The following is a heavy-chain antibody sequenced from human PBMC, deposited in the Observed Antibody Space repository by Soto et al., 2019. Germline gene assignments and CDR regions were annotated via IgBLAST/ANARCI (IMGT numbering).Heavy chain of an antibody. CDR2: ISAYNGNT. CDR3: ASSLLVGYGLEGESD. V-gene: IGHV1-18*01. Sequence: QVQLVQSGTEVKKPGASVKVSCKASGYTFTSYGISWVRQAPGQALEWMGWISAYNGNTNYAQKLQGRVTMTTDTSTSTAYMELRSLRSDDTAVYYCASSLLVGYGLEGESDWGQGTLVTVSS. D-gene: IGHD5-18*01. J-gene: IGHJ4*02. CDR1: GYTFTSYG.